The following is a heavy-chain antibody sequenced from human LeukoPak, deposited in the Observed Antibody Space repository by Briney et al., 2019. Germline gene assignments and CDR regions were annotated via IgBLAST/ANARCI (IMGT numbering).Heavy chain of an antibody. CDR2: IYYSEST. CDR1: GGSISSGGYY. CDR3: ARGGGYYYDSSGYIIDY. J-gene: IGHJ4*02. Sequence: KTSETLSLTCTVSGGSISSGGYYWSWIRQHPGKGLEWIGYIYYSESTYYNPSLKSRVTISVDTSKNQFSLKLSSVTAADTAVYYCARGGGYYYDSSGYIIDYWGQGTLVTVSS. V-gene: IGHV4-31*03. D-gene: IGHD3-22*01.